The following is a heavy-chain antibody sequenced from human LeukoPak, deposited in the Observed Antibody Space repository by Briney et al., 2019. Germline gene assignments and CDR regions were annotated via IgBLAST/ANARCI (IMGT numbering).Heavy chain of an antibody. Sequence: TGGSLRLSCAASGFTFSSYAMSWVRQAPGKGLEWVSAISGSGGSTYYADSVKGRFTISRDNSKNTLYLQMNSLTAEDTAVYYCAKSQSIGYCSRTSCRWGACDIWGHGTMVTVSS. V-gene: IGHV3-23*01. J-gene: IGHJ3*02. CDR2: ISGSGGST. CDR3: AKSQSIGYCSRTSCRWGACDI. D-gene: IGHD2-2*01. CDR1: GFTFSSYA.